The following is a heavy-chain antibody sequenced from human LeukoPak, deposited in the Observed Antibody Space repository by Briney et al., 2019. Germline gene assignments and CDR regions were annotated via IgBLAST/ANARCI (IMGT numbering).Heavy chain of an antibody. CDR3: AKRGGSYFDY. Sequence: PGGSLRLSCAASGFTFSSSGMHWVRQAPGKGLEWLAVISNDGSNKYYADSVKGRFTISRDNPKNTLYLEMNSLRAEDTAVYYCAKRGGSYFDYWGQGILVTVSS. CDR2: ISNDGSNK. V-gene: IGHV3-30*18. CDR1: GFTFSSSG. D-gene: IGHD1-26*01. J-gene: IGHJ4*02.